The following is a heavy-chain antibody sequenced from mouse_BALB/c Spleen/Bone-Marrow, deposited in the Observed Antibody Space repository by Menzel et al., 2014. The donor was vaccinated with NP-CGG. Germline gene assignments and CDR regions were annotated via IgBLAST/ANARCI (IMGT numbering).Heavy chain of an antibody. D-gene: IGHD2-1*01. CDR3: ARRDRGNYWFAY. CDR1: GYSITSGYY. V-gene: IGHV3-6*02. Sequence: ELGPGLVKPSQSLSLTCSVSGYSITSGYYWNWIRQFPGNKLEWMGYISYDGSNNYNASLKNRISITRDTSKNQFFLKLNSVTTEDTATYYCARRDRGNYWFAYWGQGTLVTVSA. J-gene: IGHJ3*01. CDR2: ISYDGSN.